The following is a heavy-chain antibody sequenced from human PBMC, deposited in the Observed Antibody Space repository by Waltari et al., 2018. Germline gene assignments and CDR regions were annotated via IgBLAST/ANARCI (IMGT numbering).Heavy chain of an antibody. CDR1: GGSFSGYY. J-gene: IGHJ6*02. CDR3: ARALYCSSTGCYGGRDYYYYGMDV. Sequence: QVQLQQWGAGLLKPSETLSLTCAVYGGSFSGYYWSWIRQPPGKGLEWIGEINHSGSTNLTPPRKSRVTISRDTSNTQVSLKLSSVTAADTALYYCARALYCSSTGCYGGRDYYYYGMDVWGQGTTVTVSS. D-gene: IGHD2-2*01. CDR2: INHSGST. V-gene: IGHV4-34*01.